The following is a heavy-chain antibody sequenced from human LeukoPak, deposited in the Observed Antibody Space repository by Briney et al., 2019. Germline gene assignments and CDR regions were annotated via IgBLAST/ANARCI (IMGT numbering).Heavy chain of an antibody. J-gene: IGHJ3*02. CDR1: GGTFSSYA. Sequence: SVTVSCKASGGTFSSYAISWVRQAPGQGLEWMGGIIPIFGTANYAQKFQGRVTITADDSTSTAYMELSSLRSEDTAVYYCARDFGDSSGQPVGDAFDIWGQGTMVTVSS. D-gene: IGHD6-19*01. CDR3: ARDFGDSSGQPVGDAFDI. V-gene: IGHV1-69*01. CDR2: IIPIFGTA.